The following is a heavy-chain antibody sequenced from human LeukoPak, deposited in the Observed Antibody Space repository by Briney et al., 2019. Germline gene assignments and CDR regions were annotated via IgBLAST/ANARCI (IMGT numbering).Heavy chain of an antibody. D-gene: IGHD1-7*01. CDR1: GGSISSSSYY. CDR3: ARKQTGTMYDV. Sequence: SETLSLTCIVPGGSISSSSYYWAWIRQSPGRGLEWIGTFSSGGSAYYNPSLTSRVSISKDTSDNQFSLRLYSVTAADTAVYYCARKQTGTMYDVWGQGTQVTVSS. V-gene: IGHV4-39*07. J-gene: IGHJ4*02. CDR2: FSSGGSA.